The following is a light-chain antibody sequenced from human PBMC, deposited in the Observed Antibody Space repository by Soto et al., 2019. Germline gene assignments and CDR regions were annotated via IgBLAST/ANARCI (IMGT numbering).Light chain of an antibody. CDR3: QQSYSNLWT. Sequence: DIQITQSPSSLSASVGDRVTITCRASQSISSYLNWYQQTTGKPPKILIYAASSLQSGVPSRFSGSGSGTDFTLTISSLQPEDFETYYCQQSYSNLWTFGQGTKVDIK. CDR1: QSISSY. CDR2: AAS. J-gene: IGKJ1*01. V-gene: IGKV1-39*01.